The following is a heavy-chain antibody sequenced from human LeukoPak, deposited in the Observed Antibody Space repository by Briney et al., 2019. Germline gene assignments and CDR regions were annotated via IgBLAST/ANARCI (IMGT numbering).Heavy chain of an antibody. CDR1: VYTFATYG. J-gene: IGHJ4*02. Sequence: ASVKVSCKASVYTFATYGFSWVRPAPGQGLEWMGWISAYNGHRTYAQNFQGRVSMTTDSSTNTAYMELRSLRPDDTAVYYCARDQGGGNCDFWGQGSLVTVSS. CDR3: ARDQGGGNCDF. D-gene: IGHD2-21*01. CDR2: ISAYNGHR. V-gene: IGHV1-18*01.